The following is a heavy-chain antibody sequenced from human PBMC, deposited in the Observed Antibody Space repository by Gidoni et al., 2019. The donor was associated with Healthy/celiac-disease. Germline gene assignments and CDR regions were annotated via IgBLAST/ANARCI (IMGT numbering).Heavy chain of an antibody. Sequence: QLQLQESGPGLVKPSETLSLTCTVSGGSISSSSYYWGWIRQPPGKGLEWIGSIYYSGSTYYNPSLKSRVTISVDTSKNQFSLKLSSVTAADTAVYYCASLPLHYDFWSGLNQIQFDYWGQGTLVTVSS. CDR2: IYYSGST. J-gene: IGHJ4*02. CDR1: GGSISSSSYY. CDR3: ASLPLHYDFWSGLNQIQFDY. V-gene: IGHV4-39*01. D-gene: IGHD3-3*01.